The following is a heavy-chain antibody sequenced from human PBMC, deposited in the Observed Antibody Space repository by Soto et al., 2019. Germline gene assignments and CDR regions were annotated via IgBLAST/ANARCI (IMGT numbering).Heavy chain of an antibody. J-gene: IGHJ3*02. D-gene: IGHD3-10*01. V-gene: IGHV1-18*01. Sequence: ASVKVSCKASGYTFTSYGISWVRQAPGQGLEWMGWISAYNGNTNYAQKLQGRVTMTTDTSTSTAYMELRSLRSDDTAVYYCARVALGGGPRITMVRGVTHDAFDIWGQGTMVTVSS. CDR3: ARVALGGGPRITMVRGVTHDAFDI. CDR2: ISAYNGNT. CDR1: GYTFTSYG.